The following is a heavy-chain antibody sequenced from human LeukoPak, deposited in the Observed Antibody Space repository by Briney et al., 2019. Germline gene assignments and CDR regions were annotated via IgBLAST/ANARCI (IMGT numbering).Heavy chain of an antibody. Sequence: ASVKVSCKXSGYTFTGYYMHWVRQAPGQGLEWMGRINPNSGGTNYSQKFQGRVTMTRDTSISTAYMELSRPRSDDTAVYYCAHETDSSGYYYRGLGYWGQGTLVTVSS. V-gene: IGHV1-2*02. J-gene: IGHJ4*02. CDR3: AHETDSSGYYYRGLGY. CDR1: GYTFTGYY. D-gene: IGHD3-22*01. CDR2: INPNSGGT.